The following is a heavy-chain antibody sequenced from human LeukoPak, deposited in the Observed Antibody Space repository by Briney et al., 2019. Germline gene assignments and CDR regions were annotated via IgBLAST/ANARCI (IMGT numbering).Heavy chain of an antibody. CDR2: ISGSGGST. Sequence: PGRSLRLSCAASGFTFSSYAMSWVRQAPGKGLEWVSVISGSGGSTYYADSVKGRFTISRDNSKNTLYLQMNSLRAEDAAVYYCAKTPASSPANYYDSGVYFDYWGQGTLVTVSS. V-gene: IGHV3-23*01. CDR1: GFTFSSYA. J-gene: IGHJ4*02. D-gene: IGHD3-22*01. CDR3: AKTPASSPANYYDSGVYFDY.